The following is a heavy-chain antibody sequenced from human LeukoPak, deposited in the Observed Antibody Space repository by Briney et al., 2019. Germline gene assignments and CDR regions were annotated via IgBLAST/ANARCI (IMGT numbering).Heavy chain of an antibody. Sequence: SETLSLTCTVSGGSISSGGYYWSWIRQHPGKGLEWIGYIYYSGSTYYNPSLKSRVTISVDTSKNQFSLKLSSVAAADTAVYYCARSGYYAVLDYWGQGTLVTVSS. CDR2: IYYSGST. V-gene: IGHV4-31*03. CDR1: GGSISSGGYY. D-gene: IGHD3-22*01. CDR3: ARSGYYAVLDY. J-gene: IGHJ4*02.